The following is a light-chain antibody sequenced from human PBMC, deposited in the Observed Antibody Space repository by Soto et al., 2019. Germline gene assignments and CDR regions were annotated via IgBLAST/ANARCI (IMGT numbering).Light chain of an antibody. CDR3: QQYNSYS. J-gene: IGKJ1*01. Sequence: EIVLTQSPGTLSLSPGERATLSCRASQSVSSSYLAWYQQKPGQAPRLLIYGASSRAAGIPDRFSGSGSGTEFTLTISSLQLDDFATYYCQQYNSYSFGQGTKVDI. CDR2: GAS. CDR1: QSVSSSY. V-gene: IGKV3-20*01.